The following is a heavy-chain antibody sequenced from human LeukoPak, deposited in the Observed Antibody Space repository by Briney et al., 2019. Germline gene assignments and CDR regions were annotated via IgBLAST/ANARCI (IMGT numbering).Heavy chain of an antibody. J-gene: IGHJ4*02. D-gene: IGHD1-26*01. CDR2: INDSGDNT. V-gene: IGHV3-23*01. CDR3: AKKGATTKDFDS. Sequence: PGGSLRLSCAASGFTFSSFPMTWVRQAPGKGLEWVSVINDSGDNTYYADSVKGRFTISRDNSRNTLYLQMNSLRAEDTAVYYCAKKGATTKDFDSWGREPWSPSPQ. CDR1: GFTFSSFP.